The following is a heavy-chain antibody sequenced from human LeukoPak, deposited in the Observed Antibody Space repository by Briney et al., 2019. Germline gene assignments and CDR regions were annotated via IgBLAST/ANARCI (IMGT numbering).Heavy chain of an antibody. Sequence: GGSLRLSCAASGFTFSSYAMSWVRQAPGKGLEWVSAISGSGGSTYYADSVKGRFTISRDNSKSTLYLQMNSLRAEDTAVYYCAKDLDGPSSTSCYDYWGQGTLVTVSS. D-gene: IGHD2-2*01. CDR1: GFTFSSYA. CDR3: AKDLDGPSSTSCYDY. V-gene: IGHV3-23*01. J-gene: IGHJ4*02. CDR2: ISGSGGST.